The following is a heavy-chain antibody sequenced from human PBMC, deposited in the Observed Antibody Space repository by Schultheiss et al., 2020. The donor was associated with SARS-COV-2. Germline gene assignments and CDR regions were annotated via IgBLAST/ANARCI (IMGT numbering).Heavy chain of an antibody. CDR1: GFTFSSYW. Sequence: GGSLRLSCAASGFTFSSYWMHWVRQAPGKGLVWVSRINSDGSSTSYADSVKGRFTISRDNAKNSLYLQMNSLRAEDTAVYYCARVKGVYGSGSYSPYYYYGMDVWGQGTTVTVSS. D-gene: IGHD3-10*01. V-gene: IGHV3-74*01. CDR2: INSDGSST. CDR3: ARVKGVYGSGSYSPYYYYGMDV. J-gene: IGHJ6*02.